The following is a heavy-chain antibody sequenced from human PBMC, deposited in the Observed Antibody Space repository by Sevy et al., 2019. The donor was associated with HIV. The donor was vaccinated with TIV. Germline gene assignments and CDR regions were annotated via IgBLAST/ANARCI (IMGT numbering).Heavy chain of an antibody. J-gene: IGHJ5*02. CDR1: GYSISSGYY. V-gene: IGHV4-38-2*02. CDR3: ARDWGDIVVVPAAMGFDP. D-gene: IGHD2-2*01. Sequence: SETLSLTCTVSGYSISSGYYWGWIRQPPGKGLEWIGSIYHSGSTYYNPSLKSRVTISVDTSKNQFSLKLRSETAADTAVYYCARDWGDIVVVPAAMGFDPWGQGTLVTVSS. CDR2: IYHSGST.